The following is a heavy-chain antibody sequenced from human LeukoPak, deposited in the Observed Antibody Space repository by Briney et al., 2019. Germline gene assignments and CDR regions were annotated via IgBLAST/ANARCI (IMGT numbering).Heavy chain of an antibody. Sequence: ASVKVSCKASSYTFTSYGISWVRQAPGQGLEWMGWISAYNGNTNYAQKLQGRVTMTTDTSTSTAYMELRSLRSDDTAVYYCASVMRGGGSGSYYNGGDYYYYYMDVWGKGTTVTVSS. CDR2: ISAYNGNT. CDR1: SYTFTSYG. D-gene: IGHD3-10*01. J-gene: IGHJ6*03. CDR3: ASVMRGGGSGSYYNGGDYYYYYMDV. V-gene: IGHV1-18*04.